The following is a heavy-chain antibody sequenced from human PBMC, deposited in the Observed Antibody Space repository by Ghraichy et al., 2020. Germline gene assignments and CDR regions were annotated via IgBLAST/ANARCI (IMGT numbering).Heavy chain of an antibody. CDR2: IYYSGIT. D-gene: IGHD6-13*01. J-gene: IGHJ5*02. V-gene: IGHV4-59*01. Sequence: SEPLSLTCTVSGGSISSYYWSWIRQPLGKGLEWIGYIYYSGITYYNPSLESRVIISVDTSKDQFSLKLNSVTAADTAVYYCTRDLGSFAAAEWHWFDPWGQGILVTVSS. CDR1: GGSISSYY. CDR3: TRDLGSFAAAEWHWFDP.